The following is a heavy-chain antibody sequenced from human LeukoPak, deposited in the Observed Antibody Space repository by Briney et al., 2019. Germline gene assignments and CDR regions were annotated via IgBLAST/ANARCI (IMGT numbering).Heavy chain of an antibody. CDR1: GYTFTSHG. J-gene: IGHJ5*02. CDR2: ISAYSGDT. CDR3: ARDPSNSSGWKTWFDP. Sequence: ASVKVSCKASGYTFTSHGISWVRQAPGQGLEWMGWISAYSGDTNYAQRFQGRVTMTTDTSTSTAYMELRSLRSDDTAVYYCARDPSNSSGWKTWFDPWGQGTLVTVSS. D-gene: IGHD6-19*01. V-gene: IGHV1-18*01.